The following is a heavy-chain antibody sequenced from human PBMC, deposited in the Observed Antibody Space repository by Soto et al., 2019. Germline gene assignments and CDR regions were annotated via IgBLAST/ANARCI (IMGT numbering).Heavy chain of an antibody. Sequence: QVQLVESGGGLVKPGGSLRLSCAASGFTFRDYYMSWIRQAPGKGLEWVSYISSSTSYTNYADSVKGRFTISRDNAKNSLYLQMNSLRAEDTAVYYCARDRPGYCSSTSCQTLDYWGQGTLVTVSS. D-gene: IGHD2-2*01. J-gene: IGHJ4*02. V-gene: IGHV3-11*06. CDR3: ARDRPGYCSSTSCQTLDY. CDR1: GFTFRDYY. CDR2: ISSSTSYT.